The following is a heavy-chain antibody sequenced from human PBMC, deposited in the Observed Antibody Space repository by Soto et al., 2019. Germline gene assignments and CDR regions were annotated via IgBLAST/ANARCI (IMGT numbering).Heavy chain of an antibody. J-gene: IGHJ4*02. CDR3: ARDVIGMYAIDY. Sequence: QVQLVESGGGVVQPGRSLRLSCAASGFTFNSYAMYWVRQAPGKGLEWVAVISYDGSNKYYADSVKGTFTISRDNSKNTLYRQMLSPSAEDTAVFDCARDVIGMYAIDYWREGTLVSVSS. CDR1: GFTFNSYA. D-gene: IGHD1-26*01. V-gene: IGHV3-30*04. CDR2: ISYDGSNK.